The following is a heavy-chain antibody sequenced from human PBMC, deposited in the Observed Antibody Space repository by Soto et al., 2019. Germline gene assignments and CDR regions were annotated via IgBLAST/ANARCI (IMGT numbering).Heavy chain of an antibody. CDR3: ANTNYDFWGMDV. CDR1: GFPFSSYC. V-gene: IGHV3-30*18. J-gene: IGHJ6*02. D-gene: IGHD3-3*01. Sequence: VGSLSLSCASSGFPFSSYCVHWVRPAPGKGLEWVAVISYDERNKYYADSVKGRFTISRDNSKNALYLQMNSLRAEDTAMYYCANTNYDFWGMDVWGQGTTVTVSS. CDR2: ISYDERNK.